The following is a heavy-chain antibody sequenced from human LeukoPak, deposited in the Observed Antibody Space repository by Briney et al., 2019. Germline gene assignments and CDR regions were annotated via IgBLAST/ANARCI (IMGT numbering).Heavy chain of an antibody. V-gene: IGHV3-30*03. J-gene: IGHJ4*02. CDR3: ARESGGRYSFGPWFFDL. D-gene: IGHD5-18*01. Sequence: TGGSLRLSCAASGFTFSSYGMHWVRQAPGKGLEWVAVISYDGSNKYYADSVKGRFTISRDNSKNTLYLQMNSLRDEDTAVYYCARESGGRYSFGPWFFDLWGQGTLVTVSS. CDR2: ISYDGSNK. CDR1: GFTFSSYG.